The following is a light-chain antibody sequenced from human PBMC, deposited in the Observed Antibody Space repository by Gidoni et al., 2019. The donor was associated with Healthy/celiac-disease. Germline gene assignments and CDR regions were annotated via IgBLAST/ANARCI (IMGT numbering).Light chain of an antibody. CDR1: QSISIH. V-gene: IGKV1-39*01. J-gene: IGKJ2*01. Sequence: DIQMTQSPSSLSASVGDRVTITCRASQSISIHLNWYQLKPGKAPQLLISAASSLQSGVPSRFSGSGSGTDFTLTISSLQPEDFATYYCQQSYSILYTFGQXTKLEIK. CDR2: AAS. CDR3: QQSYSILYT.